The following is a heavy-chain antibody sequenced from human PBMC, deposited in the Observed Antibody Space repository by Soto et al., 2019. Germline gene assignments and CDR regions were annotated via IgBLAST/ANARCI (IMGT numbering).Heavy chain of an antibody. V-gene: IGHV3-23*01. J-gene: IGHJ4*02. D-gene: IGHD2-2*01. CDR1: GHTFHNYA. Sequence: EVQLLESGGGLEQPGGSLRLSCVGSGHTFHNYAMTWVRQAPGKGLEWVSGISGSGGSTYYADSVRGRFTISRDDSKNTLYLQMNSLRAEDTAVYYCAKVSRGIGVVPAALNWGLGTLVTVSS. CDR3: AKVSRGIGVVPAALN. CDR2: ISGSGGST.